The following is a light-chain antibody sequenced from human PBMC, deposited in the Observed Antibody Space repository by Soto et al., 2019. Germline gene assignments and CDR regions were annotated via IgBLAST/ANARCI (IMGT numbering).Light chain of an antibody. V-gene: IGLV1-40*01. J-gene: IGLJ2*01. CDR2: GNS. CDR3: QAWDSSTVV. Sequence: QSVLTQPPSVSGAPGQRVTISCTGSSSNIGAGYDVHWYQQLPGTAPKLLIYGNSNRPSGVPDRFSGSNSGNTATLTISGTQAMDEADYSCQAWDSSTVVFGGGTKLTVL. CDR1: SSNIGAGYD.